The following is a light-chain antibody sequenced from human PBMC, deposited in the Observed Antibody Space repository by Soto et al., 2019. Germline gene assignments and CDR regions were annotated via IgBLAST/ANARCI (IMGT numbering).Light chain of an antibody. CDR1: QNINNY. V-gene: IGKV1-33*01. Sequence: DIQMTQSPSSLSASVGDRVAITCQASQNINNYLNWYQQKPGRAPKLLIYDASNLEAGVPSRFRGSGSGTDFTFTISRLQPEDIATYYCQQYENLPTCGQGTRLEIK. CDR2: DAS. J-gene: IGKJ5*01. CDR3: QQYENLPT.